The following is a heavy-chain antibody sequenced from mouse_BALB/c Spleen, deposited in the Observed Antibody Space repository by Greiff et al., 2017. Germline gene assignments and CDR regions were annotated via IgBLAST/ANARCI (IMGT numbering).Heavy chain of an antibody. CDR3: AREEDSSGRAY. CDR2: ISYDGSN. D-gene: IGHD3-2*01. V-gene: IGHV3-6*02. J-gene: IGHJ3*01. Sequence: DVKLQESGPGLVKPSQSLSLTCSVTGYSITSGYYWNWIRQFPGNKLEWMGYISYDGSNNYNPSLKNRISITRDTSKNQFFLKLNSVTTEDTATYYCAREEDSSGRAYWGQGTLVTVSA. CDR1: GYSITSGYY.